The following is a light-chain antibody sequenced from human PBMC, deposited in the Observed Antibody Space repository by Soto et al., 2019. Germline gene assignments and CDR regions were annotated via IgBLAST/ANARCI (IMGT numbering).Light chain of an antibody. CDR2: DAS. J-gene: IGKJ5*01. CDR3: QQRFNWPIT. V-gene: IGKV3-11*01. CDR1: QSVSSY. Sequence: EIVLTQSPATLSLSPGERATLSCRASQSVSSYLAWYQQKPGQAPRLLIYDASNRATGIPARFSGSGFGTDFTLTISSLEPEDFAVYYCQQRFNWPITFGQGTLLEIK.